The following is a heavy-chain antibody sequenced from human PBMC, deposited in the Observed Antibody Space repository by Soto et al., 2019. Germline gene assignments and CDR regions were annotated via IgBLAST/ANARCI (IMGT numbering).Heavy chain of an antibody. D-gene: IGHD6-19*01. CDR1: GGSLSSYY. J-gene: IGHJ4*02. Sequence: SATLSLTCTVSGGSLSSYYWSLIRQPPGKGLEWIGYIYYSGSTNYNPSLKSRVTTSVDPSNNQFSLKLSAVTAADTAVYYCARTPGIAVACTAGSFDYRGQGTMVTVSS. CDR3: ARTPGIAVACTAGSFDY. CDR2: IYYSGST. V-gene: IGHV4-59*01.